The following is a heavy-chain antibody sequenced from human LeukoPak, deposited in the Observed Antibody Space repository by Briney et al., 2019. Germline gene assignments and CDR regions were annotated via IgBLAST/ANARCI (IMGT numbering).Heavy chain of an antibody. D-gene: IGHD3-10*01. J-gene: IGHJ4*02. Sequence: GGSLRLSCAASGFTFSNYAMSWVRQAPGRGLEWVSGVSVSGAHYADSVKGRFTVSRDSSKETLYLQLNSLRPEDTAVYYCAKDSNSVIMWFENWGQGTLVTVSS. V-gene: IGHV3-23*01. CDR1: GFTFSNYA. CDR2: VSVSGA. CDR3: AKDSNSVIMWFEN.